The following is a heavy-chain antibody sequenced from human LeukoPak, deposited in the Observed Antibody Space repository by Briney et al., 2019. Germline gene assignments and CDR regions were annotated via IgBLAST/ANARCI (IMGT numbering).Heavy chain of an antibody. V-gene: IGHV3-23*01. Sequence: SGGSLRLSCAASGFTFSSYAMSWVRQAPGKGLEWVSAISGSGGSTYYADSVKGRFTISRDNSKNTLYPQMNSLRAEDTAVYYCAKFTPSPQQLVQFDYWGQGTLVTVSS. CDR3: AKFTPSPQQLVQFDY. J-gene: IGHJ4*02. CDR2: ISGSGGST. CDR1: GFTFSSYA. D-gene: IGHD6-13*01.